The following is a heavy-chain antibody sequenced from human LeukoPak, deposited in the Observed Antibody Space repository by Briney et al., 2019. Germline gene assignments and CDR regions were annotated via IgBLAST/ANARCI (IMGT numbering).Heavy chain of an antibody. D-gene: IGHD3-22*01. Sequence: PGGSLRLSCAASGFNFDTYTMSWVRQAPGKGLQWVSLISASGGMSYYTDSVKGRFNISRDSFSNTLHLKMNDLRAEDTAVYYCVKDTGMYSYDSSGFDNWGQGTLVTVSS. V-gene: IGHV3-23*01. CDR2: ISASGGMS. CDR3: VKDTGMYSYDSSGFDN. CDR1: GFNFDTYT. J-gene: IGHJ4*02.